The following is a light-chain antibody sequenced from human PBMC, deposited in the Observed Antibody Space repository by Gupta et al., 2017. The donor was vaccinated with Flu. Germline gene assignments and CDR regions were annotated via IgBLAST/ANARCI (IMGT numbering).Light chain of an antibody. V-gene: IGLV2-11*01. Sequence: QSALTQPRSVSGSPGQSVTISCTGTSSDVGGYNYVSWYQQHPGKAPKLIIYDVNKRPSGVPDRFSGSKSGTTASLTISGLQAEDEADYYCCSFAGYSTLWVFGGGTELTVL. CDR2: DVN. J-gene: IGLJ3*02. CDR1: SSDVGGYNY. CDR3: CSFAGYSTLWV.